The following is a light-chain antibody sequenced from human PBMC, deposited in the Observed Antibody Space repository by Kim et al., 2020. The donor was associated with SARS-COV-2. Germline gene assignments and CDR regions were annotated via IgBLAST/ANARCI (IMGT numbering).Light chain of an antibody. Sequence: GQGVTISCSGSSSNIGSNTVNWYQQLPGTAPKLLIYSNNQRPSGVPDRFSGSKCGTSASLAISGLQSEDEADYYCAAWDDSLNGRVFGTGTKVTVL. CDR1: SSNIGSNT. J-gene: IGLJ1*01. CDR3: AAWDDSLNGRV. CDR2: SNN. V-gene: IGLV1-44*01.